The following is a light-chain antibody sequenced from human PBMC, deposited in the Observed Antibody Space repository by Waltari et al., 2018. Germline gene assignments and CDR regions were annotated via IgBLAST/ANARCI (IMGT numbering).Light chain of an antibody. CDR1: SSNIGSNP. CDR2: NND. J-gene: IGLJ2*01. V-gene: IGLV1-44*01. Sequence: QSVVTQPPSASGTPGQRVTISCSGGSSNIGSNPVNWYQQLPGTAPKRLIYNNDQRPSGVPDRFSGSKSGTSASLAISGLQSEDEADYYCAAWDDNLNGVVFGGGTKLSVL. CDR3: AAWDDNLNGVV.